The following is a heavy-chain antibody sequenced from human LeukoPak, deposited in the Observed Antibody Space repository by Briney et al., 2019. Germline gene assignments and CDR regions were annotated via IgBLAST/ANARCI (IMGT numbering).Heavy chain of an antibody. J-gene: IGHJ4*02. CDR2: ISYDGSNK. CDR1: GFTFSSYV. Sequence: GGSLRLSCAASGFTFSSYVMHWVRQAPGKGLEWVAFISYDGSNKYYADSVKGRCTISRDNSKNTVYLQMNSLRAEDTAVYYCAKDMDHDYDDYGFDYWGQGTPVTVSS. V-gene: IGHV3-30*18. D-gene: IGHD4-17*01. CDR3: AKDMDHDYDDYGFDY.